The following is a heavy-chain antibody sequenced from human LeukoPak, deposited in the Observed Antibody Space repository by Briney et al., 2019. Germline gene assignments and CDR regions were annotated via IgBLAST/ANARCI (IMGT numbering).Heavy chain of an antibody. CDR3: ARAPSPYSSPSY. CDR1: GGSISNYY. D-gene: IGHD6-6*01. CDR2: IYSSGST. J-gene: IGHJ4*02. V-gene: IGHV4-4*07. Sequence: SETLSLTCTVSGGSISNYYWSWIRQPAGKGLEWIGRIYSSGSTDYNPSLKSRVTISVDTSKNQFSLKLSSVTAADTAVYYCARAPSPYSSPSYWGQGTLVTVSS.